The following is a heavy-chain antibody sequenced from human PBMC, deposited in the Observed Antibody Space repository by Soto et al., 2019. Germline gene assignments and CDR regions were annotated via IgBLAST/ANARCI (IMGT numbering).Heavy chain of an antibody. D-gene: IGHD3-3*01. V-gene: IGHV4-30-4*01. CDR1: GGSISSGDYS. CDR3: ARDNILGILYGGMDV. J-gene: IGHJ6*02. CDR2: IYYSGST. Sequence: QVQLQESGPGLVKPSQTLSLTCTVSGGSISSGDYSWSWIRQPPGKGLEWIGYIYYSGSTYYNPSLKSRVTISVDTSKNQFSLKLSSVTAADTAVYYCARDNILGILYGGMDVWGQGTTVTVSS.